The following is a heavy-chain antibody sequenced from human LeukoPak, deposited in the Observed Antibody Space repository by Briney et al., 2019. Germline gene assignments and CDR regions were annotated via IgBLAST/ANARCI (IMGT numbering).Heavy chain of an antibody. Sequence: PGGSLRLSCAASGLTFSGYWMHWVRQAPGKGLVWVSRINGDGSSTSYADSVKGRFTISRDNAKNTLYLQMNSLGAEDTAVYYCARARNCSSGTCYKDYWGQGNLVTVSS. CDR2: INGDGSST. D-gene: IGHD2-15*01. J-gene: IGHJ4*02. V-gene: IGHV3-74*01. CDR3: ARARNCSSGTCYKDY. CDR1: GLTFSGYW.